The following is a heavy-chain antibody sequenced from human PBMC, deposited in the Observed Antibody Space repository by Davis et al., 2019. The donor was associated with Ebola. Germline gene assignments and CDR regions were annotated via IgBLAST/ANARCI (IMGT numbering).Heavy chain of an antibody. D-gene: IGHD2-21*02. Sequence: ASVKVSCKASGYTFTSYGISWVRQAPGQGLEWMGWISAYNGNTNYAQKLQGRVTMTTDTSTSTAYMELRSLRSDDTAVYYCARVRYCGGDCSKNYYYGMDVWGKGTTVTVSS. J-gene: IGHJ6*04. CDR3: ARVRYCGGDCSKNYYYGMDV. CDR1: GYTFTSYG. CDR2: ISAYNGNT. V-gene: IGHV1-18*01.